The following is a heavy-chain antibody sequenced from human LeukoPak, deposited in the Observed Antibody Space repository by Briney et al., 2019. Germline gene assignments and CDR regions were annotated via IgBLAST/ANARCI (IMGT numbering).Heavy chain of an antibody. Sequence: GGSLRLSCAASGFTFSSYAMSWVRQAPGKGLEWVSSISGSGGSTYYADSVKGRFTTSRDNSKNTLFLQMNSLRAEDTAIYYCVKYGPQDSGSSHFDYWGQGALVTVSS. CDR2: ISGSGGST. CDR3: VKYGPQDSGSSHFDY. V-gene: IGHV3-23*01. D-gene: IGHD1-26*01. J-gene: IGHJ4*02. CDR1: GFTFSSYA.